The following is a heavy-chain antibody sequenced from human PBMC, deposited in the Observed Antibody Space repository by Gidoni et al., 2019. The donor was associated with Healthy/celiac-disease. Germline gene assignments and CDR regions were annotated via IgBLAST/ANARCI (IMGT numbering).Heavy chain of an antibody. J-gene: IGHJ4*02. CDR2: INHRGST. CDR1: GGSFSGYY. Sequence: QVQLQQWGAGRLKPSETLSLTCAVYGGSFSGYYGSWIRQPPGKGLEWIGEINHRGSTNYNPSPKSRVPISAATSKNQFSLKLSSVTAADTAVYYCARGGVGAPRGDFDYWGQGTLVTVSS. V-gene: IGHV4-34*01. CDR3: ARGGVGAPRGDFDY. D-gene: IGHD1-26*01.